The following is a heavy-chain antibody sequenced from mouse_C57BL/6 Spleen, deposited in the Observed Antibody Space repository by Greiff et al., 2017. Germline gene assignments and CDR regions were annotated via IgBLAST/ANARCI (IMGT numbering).Heavy chain of an antibody. J-gene: IGHJ2*01. CDR3: ARGGTTGYFDY. D-gene: IGHD2-12*01. V-gene: IGHV1-69*01. CDR2: IDPSDSYT. CDR1: GYTFTSYW. Sequence: VQLQQPGAELVMPGASVKLSCKASGYTFTSYWMYWVKQRPGQGLEWIGEIDPSDSYTNYNQKFKGKSTLTVDKSSSTAYMQLSSLTSEDSAVYCCARGGTTGYFDYWGQGTTLTVSS.